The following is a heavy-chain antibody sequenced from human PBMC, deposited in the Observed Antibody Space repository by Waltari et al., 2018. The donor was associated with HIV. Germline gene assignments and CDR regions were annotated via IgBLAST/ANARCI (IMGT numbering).Heavy chain of an antibody. CDR3: ARSGGIAAHDY. V-gene: IGHV4-39*01. Sequence: QLQLQESGPGLVKPSETLSLTCTVSGGSISSSSYYWGWIRQPPGKGLEWIGSIYYSGSTYYNPSLKSRVTISVDTSKNQFSLKLSSVTAADTAVYYCARSGGIAAHDYWGQGTLVTVSS. CDR2: IYYSGST. D-gene: IGHD6-13*01. J-gene: IGHJ4*02. CDR1: GGSISSSSYY.